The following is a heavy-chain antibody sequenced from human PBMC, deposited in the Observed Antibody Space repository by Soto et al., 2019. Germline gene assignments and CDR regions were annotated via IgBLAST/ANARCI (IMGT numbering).Heavy chain of an antibody. CDR2: ISADGSDK. V-gene: IGHV3-30*18. Sequence: QVQLVESGGGVVQPGRSLRLSCAASGFTFSNFGMHWVRQAPGKGLEWVAAISADGSDKYFSGSVKGRFTISRDNSKNTLFLQMNSLRLEDTAVYYCVKGSDVACQEIDYWGQGTLVTVSS. CDR3: VKGSDVACQEIDY. CDR1: GFTFSNFG. J-gene: IGHJ4*02. D-gene: IGHD3-3*01.